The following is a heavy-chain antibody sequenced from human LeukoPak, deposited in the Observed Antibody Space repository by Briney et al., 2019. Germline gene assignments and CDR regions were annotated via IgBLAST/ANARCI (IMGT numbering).Heavy chain of an antibody. D-gene: IGHD7-27*01. CDR3: AKDIKAGDSGYYYYYMDV. CDR1: GFTFDDYA. Sequence: PGGSLSLSCAASGFTFDDYAMHWVRQAPGKGLEWVSLISGDGGSTYYADSVKGRFTISRDNSKNSLYLQMNSLRTEDTALYYCAKDIKAGDSGYYYYYMDVWGKGTTVTVSS. V-gene: IGHV3-43*02. CDR2: ISGDGGST. J-gene: IGHJ6*03.